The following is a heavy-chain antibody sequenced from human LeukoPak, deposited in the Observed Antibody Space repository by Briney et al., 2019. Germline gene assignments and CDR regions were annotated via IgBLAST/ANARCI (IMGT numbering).Heavy chain of an antibody. Sequence: PGRSLRLSCAASGFTFSSYAMSWVRQAPGKGLEWVSAISGSGGSTYYADSVKGRFTISRDNSKNTLYLQMNSLRAEDTAVYYCAKELAPRELLSGSVYYFDYWGQGTLVTVSS. CDR2: ISGSGGST. CDR1: GFTFSSYA. V-gene: IGHV3-23*01. J-gene: IGHJ4*02. D-gene: IGHD1-26*01. CDR3: AKELAPRELLSGSVYYFDY.